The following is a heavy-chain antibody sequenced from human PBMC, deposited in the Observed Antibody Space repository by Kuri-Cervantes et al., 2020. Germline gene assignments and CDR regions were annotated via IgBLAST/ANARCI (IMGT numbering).Heavy chain of an antibody. CDR1: GGSISSYY. J-gene: IGHJ5*02. V-gene: IGHV4-59*06. CDR3: ARVGYSNYWLDP. D-gene: IGHD4-11*01. CDR2: IYYSGST. Sequence: SETRSLTCTVSGGSISSYYWSWIRQPPGKGLEWIGYIYYSGSTYYNPSLKSLVTISVDTSKNQFSLKLSSVTAADTAVYYWARVGYSNYWLDPWGQGTLVTVSS.